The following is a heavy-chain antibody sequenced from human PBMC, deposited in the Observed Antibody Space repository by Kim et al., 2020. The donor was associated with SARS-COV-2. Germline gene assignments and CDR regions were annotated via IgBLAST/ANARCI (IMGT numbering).Heavy chain of an antibody. Sequence: GGSLRLSCAASGFTFSSYGMHWVRQAPGKGLEWVAVIWYDGSNKYYADSVKGRFTISRDNSKNTLYLQMNSLRAEDTAVYYCARDGWAIIDAFDIWGQGTMVTVSS. CDR2: IWYDGSNK. D-gene: IGHD1-26*01. CDR3: ARDGWAIIDAFDI. CDR1: GFTFSSYG. J-gene: IGHJ3*02. V-gene: IGHV3-33*01.